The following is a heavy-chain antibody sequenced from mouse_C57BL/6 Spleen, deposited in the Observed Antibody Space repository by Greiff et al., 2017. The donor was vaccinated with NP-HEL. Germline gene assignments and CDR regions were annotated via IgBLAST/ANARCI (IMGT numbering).Heavy chain of an antibody. D-gene: IGHD2-5*01. CDR3: VRAYYSNYVWFAY. CDR1: GYTFTSYW. J-gene: IGHJ3*01. Sequence: QVQLQQSGAELVKPGASVTLSCKASGYTFTSYWLHWVKQRPGQGLEWIGMIHPNSGSPNYNEKFTSKATLTVDKSSSTAYMQLSSLTSEDSAVYYCVRAYYSNYVWFAYWGQGTLVTVSA. V-gene: IGHV1-64*01. CDR2: IHPNSGSP.